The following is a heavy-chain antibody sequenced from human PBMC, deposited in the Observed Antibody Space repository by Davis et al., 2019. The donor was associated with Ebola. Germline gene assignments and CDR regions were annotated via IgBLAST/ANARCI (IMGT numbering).Heavy chain of an antibody. CDR1: GFTFGNAW. V-gene: IGHV3-7*03. J-gene: IGHJ6*02. CDR3: ARYIPNQGGMDV. D-gene: IGHD2-21*01. Sequence: GESLKISCAASGFTFGNAWMSWVRQAPGKSPEWVATIKYDGSEIPCVDSVKGRFTISRDNAKDLLYMQMNSLRAEDTAVYYCARYIPNQGGMDVWGQGTTVTVSS. CDR2: IKYDGSEI.